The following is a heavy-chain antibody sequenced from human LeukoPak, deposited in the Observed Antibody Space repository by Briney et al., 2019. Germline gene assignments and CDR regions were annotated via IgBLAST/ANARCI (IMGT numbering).Heavy chain of an antibody. CDR1: GYTFTSYD. V-gene: IGHV1-8*01. Sequence: ASVKVSCKASGYTFTSYDINWVRQATGQGVEWMGWMNPNSGNTGYAQKFQGRVTMTRNTSISTAYMELSSLGSEDTAVYYCARVSPKHDAFDIWGQGTMVTVSS. CDR3: ARVSPKHDAFDI. J-gene: IGHJ3*02. CDR2: MNPNSGNT.